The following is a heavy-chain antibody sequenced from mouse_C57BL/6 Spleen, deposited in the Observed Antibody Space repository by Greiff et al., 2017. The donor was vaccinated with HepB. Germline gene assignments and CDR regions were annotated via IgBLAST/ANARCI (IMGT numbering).Heavy chain of an antibody. CDR1: GFTFSDYY. CDR2: ISNGGGST. V-gene: IGHV5-12*01. CDR3: ARQGGPGVFDY. Sequence: EVQGVESGGGLVQPGGSLKLSCAASGFTFSDYYMYWVRQTPEKRLEWVAYISNGGGSTYYPDTVKGRFTISRDNAKNTLYLQMSRLKSEDTAMYYCARQGGPGVFDYWGQGTTLTVSS. J-gene: IGHJ2*01.